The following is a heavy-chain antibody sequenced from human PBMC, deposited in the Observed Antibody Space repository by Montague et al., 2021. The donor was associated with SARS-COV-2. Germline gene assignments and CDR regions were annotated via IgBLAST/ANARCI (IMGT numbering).Heavy chain of an antibody. CDR3: TRHVHMTWPEPSPGFDY. J-gene: IGHJ4*02. D-gene: IGHD1-1*01. CDR2: VHYSGSP. Sequence: SETLSLTCTVSGDSISSSSYNWGWIRQPPGKGLEWIGSVHYSGSPYYNPSLKSRVTIYVDTSKNQLSLKLSSVIAADTTVYYCTRHVHMTWPEPSPGFDYWGQGTLVTVSS. CDR1: GDSISSSSYN. V-gene: IGHV4-39*01.